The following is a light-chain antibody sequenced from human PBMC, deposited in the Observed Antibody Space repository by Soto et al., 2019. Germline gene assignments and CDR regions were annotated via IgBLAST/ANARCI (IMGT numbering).Light chain of an antibody. CDR2: KAP. V-gene: IGKV1-5*03. CDR3: QHYNSYSEA. Sequence: IQMTQSPSTLSGSVGDRVTITCRASQTISSWLAWYQQKPGKAPKLLIYKAPTLKSGVPSRFSGSGSGTEFTLTISSLQPDDFATYYCQHYNSYSEAFGQGTKVDIK. CDR1: QTISSW. J-gene: IGKJ1*01.